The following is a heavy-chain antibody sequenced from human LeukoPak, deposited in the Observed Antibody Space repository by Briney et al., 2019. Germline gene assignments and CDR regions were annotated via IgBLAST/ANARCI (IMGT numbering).Heavy chain of an antibody. V-gene: IGHV3-23*01. D-gene: IGHD6-19*01. CDR2: ISGSGGST. J-gene: IGHJ4*02. CDR1: GFTFSSYA. Sequence: GGSLRLSCAASGFTFSSYAMSWVRQAPEKGLEWVSAISGSGGSTYYADSVKGRFTISRDNSKNTLYLQMNSLRAEDTAVYYCAKGDRAVAGHNYFDYWGQGTLVTVSS. CDR3: AKGDRAVAGHNYFDY.